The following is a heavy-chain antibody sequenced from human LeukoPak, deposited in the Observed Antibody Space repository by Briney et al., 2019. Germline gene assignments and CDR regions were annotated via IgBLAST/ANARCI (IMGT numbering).Heavy chain of an antibody. Sequence: ASVKVSCKASGYTFTTYDINWVRQATGQGLEWMGWMNPNSGNTGYAQKFQGRVTMTRNTSISTAYMELSSLRSEDTAVYYCARDESGYGSLYFDYWGQGTLVTVSS. CDR2: MNPNSGNT. J-gene: IGHJ4*02. CDR3: ARDESGYGSLYFDY. D-gene: IGHD5-12*01. V-gene: IGHV1-8*01. CDR1: GYTFTTYD.